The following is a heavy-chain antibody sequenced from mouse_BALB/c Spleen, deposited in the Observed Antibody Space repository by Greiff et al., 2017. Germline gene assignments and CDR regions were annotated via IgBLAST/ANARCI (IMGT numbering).Heavy chain of an antibody. V-gene: IGHV1-14*01. CDR2: INPYNDGT. CDR3: ARGITTVVGEYAMDY. Sequence: EVKLMESGPELVKPGASVKMSCKASGYTFTSYVMHWVKQKPGQGLEWIGYINPYNDGTKYNEKFKGKATLTSDKSSSTAYMELSSLTSEDSAVYYCARGITTVVGEYAMDYWGQGTSVTVSS. CDR1: GYTFTSYV. J-gene: IGHJ4*01. D-gene: IGHD1-1*01.